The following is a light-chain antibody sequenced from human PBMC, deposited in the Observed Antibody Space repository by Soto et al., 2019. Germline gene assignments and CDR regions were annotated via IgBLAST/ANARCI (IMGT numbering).Light chain of an antibody. V-gene: IGLV1-47*02. CDR3: AAWDDSLSVLV. CDR1: SSNIGSNY. J-gene: IGLJ2*01. CDR2: SNN. Sequence: QSVLTQPPSASGTPGQRVTISCSGSSSNIGSNYVYWYQQLPGTAPKLLIYSNNQRPSGVPDRFSGSKSGTSASLAISGLRSVDEADYYCAAWDDSLSVLVFGGGTKLTVL.